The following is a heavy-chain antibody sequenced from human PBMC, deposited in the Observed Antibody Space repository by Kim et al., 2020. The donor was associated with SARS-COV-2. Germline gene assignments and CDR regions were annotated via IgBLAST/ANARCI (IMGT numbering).Heavy chain of an antibody. Sequence: SETLSLTCTVSGGSVSSGSYYWSWIRQPPGKGLEWIGYIYYSGSTNYNPYLKSRVTISVDTSKNQFSLKLSSVTAADTAVYYCARGEVGGRDYWGQGTLVTVSS. J-gene: IGHJ4*02. V-gene: IGHV4-61*01. CDR1: GGSVSSGSYY. D-gene: IGHD3-16*01. CDR3: ARGEVGGRDY. CDR2: IYYSGST.